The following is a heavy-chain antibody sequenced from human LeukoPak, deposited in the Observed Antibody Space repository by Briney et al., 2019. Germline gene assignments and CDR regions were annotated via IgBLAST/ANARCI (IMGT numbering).Heavy chain of an antibody. CDR2: IYSGGST. CDR3: ARENSPRYYYGSGSYYNGDLGWFDP. D-gene: IGHD3-10*01. CDR1: GFTVSSNY. Sequence: PGGSLRLSCAASGFTVSSNYMSWVRQAPGKGLEWVSLIYSGGSTYYAVSVKGRFTISRDNSKNMLYLQMNSLRAEDTAVYYCARENSPRYYYGSGSYYNGDLGWFDPWGQGTLVTVSS. V-gene: IGHV3-66*01. J-gene: IGHJ5*02.